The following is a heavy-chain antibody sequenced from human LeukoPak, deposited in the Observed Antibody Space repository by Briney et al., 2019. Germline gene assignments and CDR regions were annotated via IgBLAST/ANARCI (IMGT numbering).Heavy chain of an antibody. CDR1: GYTFTSYY. V-gene: IGHV1-46*01. Sequence: GASVKVSCKASGYTFTSYYMHWVRQAPGQGLEWMGIINPSGGSTNYAQKFQGRVTMTRDTSTSTVYMELSSLRSEDTAVYYCARVGHLPYDFWSGYYKEYFDYWGQGTLVTVSS. J-gene: IGHJ4*02. CDR3: ARVGHLPYDFWSGYYKEYFDY. CDR2: INPSGGST. D-gene: IGHD3-3*01.